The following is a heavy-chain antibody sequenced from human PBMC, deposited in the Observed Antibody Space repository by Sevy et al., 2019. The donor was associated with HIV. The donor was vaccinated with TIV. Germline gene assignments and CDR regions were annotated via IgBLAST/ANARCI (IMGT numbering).Heavy chain of an antibody. V-gene: IGHV3-23*01. CDR3: AREGCTKPHDY. CDR1: GFTFSKYS. CDR2: LSFGGGGI. Sequence: GGSLRLSCAASGFTFSKYSMSWVLQPPGKGLEWVSTLSFGGGGINYADSVKGRFTISRDNSKSAVYLQMNNLRPEDTAVYFCAREGCTKPHDYWGQGTLVTVSS. J-gene: IGHJ4*02. D-gene: IGHD2-8*01.